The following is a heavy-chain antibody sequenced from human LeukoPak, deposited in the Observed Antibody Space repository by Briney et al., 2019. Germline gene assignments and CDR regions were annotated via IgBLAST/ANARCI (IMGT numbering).Heavy chain of an antibody. CDR1: GFSLEDYA. J-gene: IGHJ4*02. D-gene: IGHD1-26*01. V-gene: IGHV3-9*01. Sequence: GRSLRLSCVGSGFSLEDYAMHWVRQVPGKGLEWVSSISWDSGSQAYTDSVKGRFTISRDNDKNSLYLQMNSLRLEDTAVYYCAKDGRVARETELYYFDYWGQGTLVTVSS. CDR3: AKDGRVARETELYYFDY. CDR2: ISWDSGSQ.